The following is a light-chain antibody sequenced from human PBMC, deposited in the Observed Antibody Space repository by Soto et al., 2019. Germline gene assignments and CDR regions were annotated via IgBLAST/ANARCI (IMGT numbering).Light chain of an antibody. J-gene: IGKJ4*01. V-gene: IGKV2-30*01. CDR2: QVS. Sequence: DGVMTQSPLSLPVTLGQPASISCRSSQGLVYSDGNTYLNWFHQRPGQSPRRLIYQVSNRDSGVPDRFRGSGSGNDFTLKISKVEAEDVGVYYSMQGTHWPLTFGGGTKVEIK. CDR3: MQGTHWPLT. CDR1: QGLVYSDGNTY.